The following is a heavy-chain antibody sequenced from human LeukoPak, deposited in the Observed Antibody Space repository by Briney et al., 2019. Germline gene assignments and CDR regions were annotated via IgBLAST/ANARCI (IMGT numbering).Heavy chain of an antibody. CDR1: GGSISSGGYY. J-gene: IGHJ3*02. Sequence: SQTLSLTCTVSGGSISSGGYYWSWIRQHPGKGLEWIGYIYYSGSTYYNPSLKSRVTISVDTSKNQFSLKLSSVTAADTAVYYCERAAEDGYNYDAFDIWGQGTMVTVSS. D-gene: IGHD5-24*01. V-gene: IGHV4-31*03. CDR2: IYYSGST. CDR3: ERAAEDGYNYDAFDI.